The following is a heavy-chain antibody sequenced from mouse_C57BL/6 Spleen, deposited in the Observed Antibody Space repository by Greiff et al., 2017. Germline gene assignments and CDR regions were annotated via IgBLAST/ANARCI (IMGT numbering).Heavy chain of an antibody. CDR3: TRGDY. CDR1: GFTFSSYA. Sequence: EVQVVESGEGLVKPGGSLKLSCAASGFTFSSYAMSWVRQTPEKRLEWVADIRRGGDFIYDADTVKGRFTISSDNARNTLYLQMSSLKSEDTAMYYCTRGDYYGQGTLVSVSA. J-gene: IGHJ3*01. CDR2: IRRGGDFI. V-gene: IGHV5-9-1*02.